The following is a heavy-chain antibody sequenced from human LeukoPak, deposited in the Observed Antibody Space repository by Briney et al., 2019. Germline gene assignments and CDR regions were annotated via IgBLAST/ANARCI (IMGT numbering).Heavy chain of an antibody. CDR1: GFTFSSYA. D-gene: IGHD2-15*01. CDR3: ATDRILY. CDR2: ISYDGSNK. J-gene: IGHJ4*02. Sequence: GRSLRLSCAASGFTFSSYAMHWVRQAPGKGLERVAVISYDGSNKYYADSVKGRFTISRDNSKNTLYLQMNSLRAEDTAVYYCATDRILYWGQGTLVTVSS. V-gene: IGHV3-30-3*01.